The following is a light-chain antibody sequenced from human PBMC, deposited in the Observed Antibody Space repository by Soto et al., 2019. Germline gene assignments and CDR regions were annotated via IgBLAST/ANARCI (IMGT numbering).Light chain of an antibody. J-gene: IGKJ1*01. CDR1: QSVSSNY. CDR3: QQYGSSPPT. CDR2: GAS. V-gene: IGKV3-20*01. Sequence: EIVVTQSPCTLSLSPGERATLSCRASQSVSSNYLSWYRRKPGQAPRLLIYGASNRATDIPGRFSGSGSGTDFTLTITRLEPEDFAVYYCQQYGSSPPTFGPGTRVEIK.